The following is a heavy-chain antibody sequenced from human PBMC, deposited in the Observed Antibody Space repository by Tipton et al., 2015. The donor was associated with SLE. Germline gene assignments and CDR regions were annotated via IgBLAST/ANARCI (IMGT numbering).Heavy chain of an antibody. Sequence: TLSLTCTVSGGSISSYYWSWIRQPPGKGLEWIGYIYYSGSTYYNPSLKSRVTISVDTSKNQFSLKLSSVTAADTAVYYCARGPVTRVTMIVVPTSEKAFDIWGQGTMVTVSS. CDR2: IYYSGST. V-gene: IGHV4-59*12. D-gene: IGHD3-22*01. CDR3: ARGPVTRVTMIVVPTSEKAFDI. J-gene: IGHJ3*02. CDR1: GGSISSYY.